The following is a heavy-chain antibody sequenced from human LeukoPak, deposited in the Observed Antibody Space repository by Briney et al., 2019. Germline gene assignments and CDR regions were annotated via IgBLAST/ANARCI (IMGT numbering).Heavy chain of an antibody. Sequence: GGSLRLSCAASGFTFSSYSMNWVRQAPGKGLEWVSSISSSSYIYYADSVKGRFTISRDDAKNSLYLQMNSLRAEDTAVYYCARGAGIAAAGNDYWGQGTLVTVSS. CDR2: ISSSSYI. V-gene: IGHV3-21*01. D-gene: IGHD6-13*01. CDR1: GFTFSSYS. J-gene: IGHJ4*02. CDR3: ARGAGIAAAGNDY.